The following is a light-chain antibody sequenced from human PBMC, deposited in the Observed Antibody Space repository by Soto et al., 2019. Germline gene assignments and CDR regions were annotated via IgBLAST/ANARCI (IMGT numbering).Light chain of an antibody. J-gene: IGKJ3*01. Sequence: EIVLTQSPDTLSLSPGERATLSCRTSQSVAGLFLAWYQQKPGQAPRLLIDGSSNRASGIPERFSGSRSGTDCTLTISSLDPEDFAVYYCQHYGPSPGFTFGPGTKVDI. CDR2: GSS. V-gene: IGKV3-20*01. CDR3: QHYGPSPGFT. CDR1: QSVAGLF.